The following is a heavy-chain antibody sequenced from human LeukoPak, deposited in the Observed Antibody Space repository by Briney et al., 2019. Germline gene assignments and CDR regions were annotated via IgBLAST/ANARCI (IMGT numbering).Heavy chain of an antibody. J-gene: IGHJ3*02. CDR2: IYHSGST. V-gene: IGHV4-38-2*02. CDR3: ARDRGGLDAFDI. Sequence: RASETLSLTCTVSGYSITSGYYWGWIRQPPGRGLEWIGTIYHSGSTYYNPSLKSRVTISVDTSKNQFSLKLSSVTAADTAIYYCARDRGGLDAFDIWGQGTMVTVSS. D-gene: IGHD3-10*01. CDR1: GYSITSGYY.